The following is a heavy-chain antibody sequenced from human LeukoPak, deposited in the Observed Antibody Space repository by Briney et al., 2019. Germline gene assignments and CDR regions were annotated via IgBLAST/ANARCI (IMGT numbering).Heavy chain of an antibody. J-gene: IGHJ4*02. CDR1: GGTFSSYA. CDR3: ARGSTSDWPLDY. D-gene: IGHD6-19*01. V-gene: IGHV1-69*13. Sequence: GASVKVSCTASGGTFSSYAISWVRQAPGQGLEWMGGIIPIFGTANYAQKFQGRVTITADESASTVYMELSSLRSEDTAVYYCARGSTSDWPLDYWGQETLVTISS. CDR2: IIPIFGTA.